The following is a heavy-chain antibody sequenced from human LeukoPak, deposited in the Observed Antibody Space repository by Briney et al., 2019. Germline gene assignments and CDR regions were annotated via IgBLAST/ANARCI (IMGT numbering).Heavy chain of an antibody. Sequence: GGSLRLSCAASGFTFSSYAITWVRQAPGKGLEWVSAFSASGGRTYYADSVKGRFTLSRDNSKNTLYLQMNSLRAEDTAVYYCAKVLFPGYSSGWYPLYGMDVWGQGTTVTVS. D-gene: IGHD6-13*01. CDR3: AKVLFPGYSSGWYPLYGMDV. CDR2: FSASGGRT. CDR1: GFTFSSYA. V-gene: IGHV3-23*01. J-gene: IGHJ6*02.